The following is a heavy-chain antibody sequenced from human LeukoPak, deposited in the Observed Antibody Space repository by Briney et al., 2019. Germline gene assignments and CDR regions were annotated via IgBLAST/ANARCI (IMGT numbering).Heavy chain of an antibody. D-gene: IGHD3-3*01. CDR1: GFTFSSYA. Sequence: PGGSLRLSCAASGFTFSSYAMHWARQAPGKGLEWVAVISYDGSNKYYADSVKGRFTISRDNSKNTLYLQMNSLRAEDTAVYYCAREGTYDFWSGYTNYYYYGMDVWGQGTTVTVSS. CDR3: AREGTYDFWSGYTNYYYYGMDV. CDR2: ISYDGSNK. J-gene: IGHJ6*02. V-gene: IGHV3-30-3*01.